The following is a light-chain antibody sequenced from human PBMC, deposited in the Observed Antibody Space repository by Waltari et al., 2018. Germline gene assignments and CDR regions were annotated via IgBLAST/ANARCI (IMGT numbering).Light chain of an antibody. V-gene: IGLV2-14*03. CDR2: NVS. Sequence: QSALTQPASVSGSPGQSITISCTGTSSEVGGYNYVSWYQHHPGKAPKLMIYNVSNLPSGFSNRFSGSKSGNTASLTISGLQAEDEADYFCCSYTSSRTWVFGGGTKVTVL. J-gene: IGLJ3*02. CDR3: CSYTSSRTWV. CDR1: SSEVGGYNY.